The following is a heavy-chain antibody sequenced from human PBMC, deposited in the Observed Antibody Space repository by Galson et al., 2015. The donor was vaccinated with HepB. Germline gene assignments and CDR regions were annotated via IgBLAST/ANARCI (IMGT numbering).Heavy chain of an antibody. V-gene: IGHV3-43*01. D-gene: IGHD3-3*01. J-gene: IGHJ4*02. CDR2: ISWDGVST. CDR1: GFIFDDYT. Sequence: SLRLSCAASGFIFDDYTMHWVRQAPGKGLEWVSLISWDGVSTYYADSVKGRFTISRDNSKNSLYLQMNSLRTEDTGLYYCAKEMGSHYDFWSGFYGNWGQGTLVTVSS. CDR3: AKEMGSHYDFWSGFYGN.